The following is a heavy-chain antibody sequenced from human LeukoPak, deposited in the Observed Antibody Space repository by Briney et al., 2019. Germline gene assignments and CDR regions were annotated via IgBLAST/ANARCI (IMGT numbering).Heavy chain of an antibody. Sequence: SETLSLTCTVSGGSISSHYWSWIRQPPGKGLEWIGYIYYSGSTNYNPSLKSRVTISVDTSKNQFSLKLSSVTAADTAVYYCARHQGRGFDYWGQGTLVTVSS. CDR3: ARHQGRGFDY. V-gene: IGHV4-59*08. J-gene: IGHJ4*02. CDR1: GGSISSHY. D-gene: IGHD3-10*01. CDR2: IYYSGST.